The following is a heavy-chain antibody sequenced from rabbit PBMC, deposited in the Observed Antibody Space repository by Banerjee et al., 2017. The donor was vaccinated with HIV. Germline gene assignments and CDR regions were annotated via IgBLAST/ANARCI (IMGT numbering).Heavy chain of an antibody. Sequence: QSLEESGGDLVKPGASLTLTCTASGFSFSSSYWICWVRQAPGKGLEWIACIYAGSTGTTHYASWAKGRFTISKASSTTVTLQMTSLTAADTATYFCARSNTWYTYAFELWGPGTLVTVS. CDR1: GFSFSSSYW. D-gene: IGHD1-1*01. J-gene: IGHJ4*01. CDR2: IYAGSTGTT. CDR3: ARSNTWYTYAFEL. V-gene: IGHV1S40*01.